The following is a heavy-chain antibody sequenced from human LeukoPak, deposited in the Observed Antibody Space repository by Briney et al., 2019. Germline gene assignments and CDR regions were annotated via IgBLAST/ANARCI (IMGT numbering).Heavy chain of an antibody. CDR3: ARGIRSPLFDY. J-gene: IGHJ4*02. V-gene: IGHV1-18*01. D-gene: IGHD3-16*01. Sequence: ASVKVSCKASGYTFTHYGITWVRQAPGQGLAWMGWINTYNGDTKCAQKLQGRVTMTTHTSTSTAFMELRSLRSDDSAVYYCARGIRSPLFDYWGLGTLVTVSP. CDR1: GYTFTHYG. CDR2: INTYNGDT.